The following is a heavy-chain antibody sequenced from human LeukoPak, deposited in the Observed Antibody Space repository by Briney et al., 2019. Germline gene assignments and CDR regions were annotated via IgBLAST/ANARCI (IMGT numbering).Heavy chain of an antibody. J-gene: IGHJ1*01. CDR3: ARAEGYCSSISCSEYFQH. CDR1: GGSFSGYY. V-gene: IGHV4-34*01. CDR2: INHSGST. Sequence: SETLSLTCAVYGGSFSGYYWGWIRQPPGKGLEWIGEINHSGSTNYNPSLTSRVTISVDTSKNQFSLKLSSVTAADTAVYYCARAEGYCSSISCSEYFQHWGQGTLVTVSS. D-gene: IGHD2-2*01.